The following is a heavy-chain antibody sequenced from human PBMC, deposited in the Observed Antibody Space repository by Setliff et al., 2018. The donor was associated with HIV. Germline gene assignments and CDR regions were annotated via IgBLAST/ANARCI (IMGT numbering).Heavy chain of an antibody. CDR2: INFSGDT. CDR3: ARTPYGEQSHFHY. V-gene: IGHV4-39*07. J-gene: IGHJ4*02. CDR1: GGSISSTTY. Sequence: PSETLSLTCTVSGGSISSTTYWGWIRQSPGAGLEWIGNINFSGDTYNNPSLKGRVTISLDSSKNQFSLNLTSVTAAGTAVYYCARTPYGEQSHFHYWGQGTLVTVSS. D-gene: IGHD4-17*01.